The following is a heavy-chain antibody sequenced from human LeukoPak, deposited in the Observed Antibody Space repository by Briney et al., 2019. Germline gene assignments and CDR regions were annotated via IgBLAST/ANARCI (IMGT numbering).Heavy chain of an antibody. Sequence: ASVKLSCTASGYTFTSYGISWVRQAPGQGLEWMGWISAYNGNINYAEKLQGRVTMTTDTSTSTAYMELRSLRSDDTAVYYCARVEGSHGLRFLEWLLSGRSYFDYWGQGTLVTVSS. CDR1: GYTFTSYG. CDR2: ISAYNGNI. D-gene: IGHD3-3*01. CDR3: ARVEGSHGLRFLEWLLSGRSYFDY. V-gene: IGHV1-18*01. J-gene: IGHJ4*02.